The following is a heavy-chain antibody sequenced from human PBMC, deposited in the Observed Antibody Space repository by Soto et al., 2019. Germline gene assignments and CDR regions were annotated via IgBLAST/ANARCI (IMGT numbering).Heavy chain of an antibody. D-gene: IGHD3-3*01. CDR2: IRSKAYGGTT. V-gene: IGHV3-49*03. CDR3: TREWDYDFWSGYPLGGYYYYYMDV. CDR1: GFTFGDYA. J-gene: IGHJ6*03. Sequence: GGSLRLSCTASGFTFGDYAMSWFRQAPGKGLEWVGFIRSKAYGGTTEYAASVKGRFTISRDDSKSIAYLQMNSLKTEDTAVYYCTREWDYDFWSGYPLGGYYYYYMDVWGKGTTVTVSS.